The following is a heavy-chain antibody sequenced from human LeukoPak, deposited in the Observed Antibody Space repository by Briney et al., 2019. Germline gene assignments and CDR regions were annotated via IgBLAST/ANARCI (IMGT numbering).Heavy chain of an antibody. CDR2: IYYSGNT. J-gene: IGHJ5*02. CDR1: GASISSYY. V-gene: IGHV4-59*01. D-gene: IGHD6-13*01. Sequence: SETLSLTCAVSGASISSYYWSWIRQPPGKRLEWIGYIYYSGNTKYNPSLKSRVTISVDTSKNQFSLKLSSLTAADTAVYYCARHSSPVDWFDPWGQGALVTVSS. CDR3: ARHSSPVDWFDP.